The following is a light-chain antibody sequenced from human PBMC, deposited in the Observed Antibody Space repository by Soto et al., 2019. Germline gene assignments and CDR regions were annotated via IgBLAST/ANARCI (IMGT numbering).Light chain of an antibody. CDR1: QSVSSSY. CDR2: DVF. J-gene: IGKJ5*01. CDR3: QHRSIWPVS. V-gene: IGKV3D-20*02. Sequence: IGLKQSPGTLSLTPGERATLSCRASQSVSSSYLAWYQQKPGQAPRVLIYDVFTRAIGIPTRFSGSGSGTDFTLTINSLEPEDFAVYYCQHRSIWPVSFGQGTRLEIK.